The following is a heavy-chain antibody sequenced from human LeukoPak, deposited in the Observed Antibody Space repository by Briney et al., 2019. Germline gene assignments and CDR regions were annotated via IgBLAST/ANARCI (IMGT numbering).Heavy chain of an antibody. D-gene: IGHD2-2*01. V-gene: IGHV3-48*01. Sequence: GGSLRLSCAASGFTFSSYSMNWVRQAPGKGLEWVSYISSSSSTIYYADSVKGRFTISRDNAKNSLYLQMNSLRAEDTAVYYCAKSVVPAAVYYYYGMDVWGQGTTVTVSS. CDR2: ISSSSSTI. J-gene: IGHJ6*02. CDR3: AKSVVPAAVYYYYGMDV. CDR1: GFTFSSYS.